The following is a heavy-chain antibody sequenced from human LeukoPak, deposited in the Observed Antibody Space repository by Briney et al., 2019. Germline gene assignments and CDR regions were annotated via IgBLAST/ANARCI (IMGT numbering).Heavy chain of an antibody. CDR3: ANMLDSSGWLEGY. D-gene: IGHD6-19*01. V-gene: IGHV3-33*06. CDR1: GFTFSSYG. Sequence: GGSLRLSCAASGFTFSSYGMHWVRQAPGKGLEWVAVIWYDGSNKYYADSVKGRFAISRDNSRNTLYLQMNSLRAEDTAVYYCANMLDSSGWLEGYWGQGTLVTVSS. J-gene: IGHJ4*02. CDR2: IWYDGSNK.